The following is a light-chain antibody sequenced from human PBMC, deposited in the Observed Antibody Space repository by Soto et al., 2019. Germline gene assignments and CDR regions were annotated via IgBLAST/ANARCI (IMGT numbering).Light chain of an antibody. J-gene: IGKJ4*01. V-gene: IGKV1-39*01. CDR2: SAS. CDR3: QLNFSHFVT. Sequence: DIQMTQSPPSLSASVGDRVTITCRASETITDFLNWYQLKPGKAPKLLIDSASNLQPGVPSRFSGSGYGTDFTLTLSGLQHEDSATYYCQLNFSHFVTFGAGAKVEV. CDR1: ETITDF.